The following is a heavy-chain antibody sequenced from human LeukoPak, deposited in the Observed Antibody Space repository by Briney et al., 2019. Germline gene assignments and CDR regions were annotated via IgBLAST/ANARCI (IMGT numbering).Heavy chain of an antibody. J-gene: IGHJ4*02. CDR3: ARGRGVWADY. D-gene: IGHD3-10*01. V-gene: IGHV3-7*02. CDR1: GFTFSSCW. Sequence: GGSLRLSCAASGFTFSSCWMTWVRQAPGKGLEWVANIKQDGNEKYYVDSVKGRFSISRDNAKNSVYLQMNSLRAEDTAVYYCARGRGVWADYWGQGTLVSVSS. CDR2: IKQDGNEK.